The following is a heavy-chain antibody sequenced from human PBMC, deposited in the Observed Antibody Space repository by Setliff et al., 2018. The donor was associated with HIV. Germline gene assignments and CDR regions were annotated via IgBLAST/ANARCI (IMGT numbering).Heavy chain of an antibody. V-gene: IGHV3-74*03. Sequence: GGSLRLSCAASGFTFSAYWMHWVRQSPGRGLVGVSHIKGDGSITKYADFVKGRFTISRDNAKNTLYLQMNSLRAEDTAVYYCARDYSNVGFDLWGRGTLVTVSS. J-gene: IGHJ2*01. D-gene: IGHD4-4*01. CDR3: ARDYSNVGFDL. CDR2: IKGDGSIT. CDR1: GFTFSAYW.